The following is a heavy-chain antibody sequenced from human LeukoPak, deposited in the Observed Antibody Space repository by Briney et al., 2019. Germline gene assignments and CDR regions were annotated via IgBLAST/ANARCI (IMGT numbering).Heavy chain of an antibody. Sequence: ASVKVSCKASGGTFSSYAISWVRQAPGQGLEWMGGIIPIFGTANYAQKFQGRVTITADESTSTAYMELSSLRSEDTAVYYCASHRRAARTQFDYWGQGTLVTVSS. CDR1: GGTFSSYA. J-gene: IGHJ4*02. V-gene: IGHV1-69*13. CDR2: IIPIFGTA. CDR3: ASHRRAARTQFDY. D-gene: IGHD6-6*01.